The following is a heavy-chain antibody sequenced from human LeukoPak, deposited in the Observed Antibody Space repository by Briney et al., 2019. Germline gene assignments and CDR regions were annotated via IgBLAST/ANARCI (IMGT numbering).Heavy chain of an antibody. CDR3: ARGAEWFDP. CDR1: QFNFNKFG. CDR2: ISGNGGST. V-gene: IGHV3-23*01. Sequence: GGSLRLSCATSQFNFNKFGMTWVRQAPGKGLEWVSSISGNGGSTQYADSVQGRFAISRDNAKNSLYLQMNSLRAEDTAVYYCARGAEWFDPWGQGTLVTVSS. J-gene: IGHJ5*02.